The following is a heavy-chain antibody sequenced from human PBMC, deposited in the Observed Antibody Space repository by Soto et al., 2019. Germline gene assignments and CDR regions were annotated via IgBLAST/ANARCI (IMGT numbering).Heavy chain of an antibody. D-gene: IGHD1-26*01. Sequence: QVQLVESGGGVVQPGRSLRLSCAASGFTFSSYGMHWVRQAPGKGLEWVAVISYDGSNKYYADSVKGRFTISRDNSKNTLYLQMNSLRAEDTAVYYCAKGRSGSYFLADYWGQGTLVTVSS. CDR1: GFTFSSYG. V-gene: IGHV3-30*18. CDR2: ISYDGSNK. J-gene: IGHJ4*02. CDR3: AKGRSGSYFLADY.